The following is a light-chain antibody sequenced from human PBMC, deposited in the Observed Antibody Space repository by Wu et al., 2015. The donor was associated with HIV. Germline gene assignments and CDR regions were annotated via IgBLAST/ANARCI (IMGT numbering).Light chain of an antibody. Sequence: AIRMTQSPSSLSASTGDRVTITCRASQGISSYLAWYQQKPGKAPKLLIYAASTLQSGVPSRFSGSGSGTDFTLTISCLQSEDFATYYCRQYYSYPPXTFGGGTKVEIK. J-gene: IGKJ4*01. CDR1: QGISSY. V-gene: IGKV1-8*01. CDR2: AAS. CDR3: RQYYSYPPXT.